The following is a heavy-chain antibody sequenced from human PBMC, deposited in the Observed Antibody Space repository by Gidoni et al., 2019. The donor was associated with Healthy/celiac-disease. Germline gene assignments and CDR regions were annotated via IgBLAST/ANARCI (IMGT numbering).Heavy chain of an antibody. CDR2: IDWDDDK. J-gene: IGHJ6*02. CDR1: VFSLRPSGMC. D-gene: IGHD6-13*01. V-gene: IGHV2-70*01. Sequence: QVTLRDSGPALVKPTQTLTLPCTFSVFSLRPSGMCVSWIRQPPGKALEWLALIDWDDDKYYSTSLKTRLTISKDTSKNQVVLTMTNMDPVDTATYYCARIPYSSTYYGMDVWGQGTTVTVSS. CDR3: ARIPYSSTYYGMDV.